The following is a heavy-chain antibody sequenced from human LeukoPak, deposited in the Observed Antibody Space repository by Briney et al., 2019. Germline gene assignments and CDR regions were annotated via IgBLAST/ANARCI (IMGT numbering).Heavy chain of an antibody. Sequence: GGSLRLSCAASGFTFSSYSMNWLPHAPGKVLEWFSSISSSSSYIYYGYSVKVRFTMSRDNAQNSLDLQMNSLRAEDTAVYYCARFERQSCSYLVCYKADFDYWGKGTLVTVSS. CDR3: ARFERQSCSYLVCYKADFDY. D-gene: IGHD2-8*01. CDR1: GFTFSSYS. V-gene: IGHV3-21*01. J-gene: IGHJ4*02. CDR2: ISSSSSYI.